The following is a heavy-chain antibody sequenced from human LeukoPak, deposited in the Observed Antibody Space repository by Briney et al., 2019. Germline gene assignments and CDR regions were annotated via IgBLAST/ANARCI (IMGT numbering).Heavy chain of an antibody. J-gene: IGHJ5*02. Sequence: PGRSLTLSCAASGFTFSSYGMHWVRQAPGKGLEGVAVISYDGSNKYYADSVKGRFTIYRDNSKNTLYLQMNSLRAEDTAVYYCAKDLPWFDPWGQGTLVTVSS. CDR2: ISYDGSNK. CDR3: AKDLPWFDP. V-gene: IGHV3-30*18. CDR1: GFTFSSYG.